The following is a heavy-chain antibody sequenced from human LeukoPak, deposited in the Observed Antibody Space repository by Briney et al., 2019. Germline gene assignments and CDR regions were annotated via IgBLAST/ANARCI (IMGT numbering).Heavy chain of an antibody. CDR2: ISDDGRHN. CDR3: ARVYLERLTAGYFDH. CDR1: GFTFSTYA. V-gene: IGHV3-30*04. Sequence: GGALRLSCAASGFTFSTYAMNWVRQAPGKGREGVAVISDDGRHNYYADSVKGRFTISRDNSKSTPYLQMNSLRDDDSAAYFCARVYLERLTAGYFDHWGQGTQVTVS. D-gene: IGHD2-8*01. J-gene: IGHJ4*02.